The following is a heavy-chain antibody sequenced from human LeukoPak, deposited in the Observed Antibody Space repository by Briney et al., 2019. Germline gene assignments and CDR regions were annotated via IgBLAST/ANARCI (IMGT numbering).Heavy chain of an antibody. V-gene: IGHV1-24*01. CDR2: FDPEDGET. Sequence: ASVTVSCMVSGYTLTKLSMHWVRQAAGTGLEWMGGFDPEDGETIYAQKFQGRVTMTEDTSTDTAYMELSSLRSEDTAVYYCATGRLVGATRGLDYWGQGTLVTVSS. D-gene: IGHD1-26*01. J-gene: IGHJ4*02. CDR3: ATGRLVGATRGLDY. CDR1: GYTLTKLS.